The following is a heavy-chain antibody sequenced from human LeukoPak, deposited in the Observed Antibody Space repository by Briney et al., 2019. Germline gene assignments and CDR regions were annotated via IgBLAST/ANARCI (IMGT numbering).Heavy chain of an antibody. D-gene: IGHD5-12*01. V-gene: IGHV4-61*02. Sequence: SETLSLTCTVSGGSITSDRYYWSWIRQPAGKGLEWIGRIFTSGSTHSDPSLKSRLTMSVDRPKNQFSLRLTSVPAADTGVYYCARTVAMIGMYYFDYWGQGTVVTVSS. J-gene: IGHJ4*02. CDR2: IFTSGST. CDR3: ARTVAMIGMYYFDY. CDR1: GGSITSDRYY.